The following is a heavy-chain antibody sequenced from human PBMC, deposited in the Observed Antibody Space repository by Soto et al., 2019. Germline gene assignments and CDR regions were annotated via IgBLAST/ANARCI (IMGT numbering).Heavy chain of an antibody. J-gene: IGHJ4*02. CDR2: IIPIFGTA. V-gene: IGHV1-69*13. CDR1: GGTFSSYA. Sequence: RASVKVSCKASGGTFSSYAISWVRQAPGQGLEWMGGIIPIFGTANYAQKFQGRVTITADESTSTAYMELSSLRSEDTAVYYCARDNTPYYYDSSGYPWWGQGTLVTVSS. D-gene: IGHD3-22*01. CDR3: ARDNTPYYYDSSGYPW.